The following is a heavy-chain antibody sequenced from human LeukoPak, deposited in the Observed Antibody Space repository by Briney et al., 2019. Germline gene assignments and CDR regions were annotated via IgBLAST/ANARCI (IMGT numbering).Heavy chain of an antibody. V-gene: IGHV1-18*04. D-gene: IGHD3-3*01. CDR3: ARDRSKPEFIANYDFWNGPLNF. J-gene: IGHJ4*02. CDR1: GYTFTSYY. Sequence: ASVKVSCKASGYTFTSYYMHWVRQAPGQGLEWLGWISAYNGNTKYADKFQDRVIMTTDTSATTAYMELRSLSFDDTAVYFCARDRSKPEFIANYDFWNGPLNFWGQGSLVTVSS. CDR2: ISAYNGNT.